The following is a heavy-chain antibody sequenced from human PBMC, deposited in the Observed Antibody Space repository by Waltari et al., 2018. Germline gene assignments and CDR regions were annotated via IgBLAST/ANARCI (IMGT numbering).Heavy chain of an antibody. CDR3: TKADTSGSDIYWYFDL. Sequence: EVQLVESGGDLVQPGGSLKLSCAASGFTFSGSAVHWVRQASGKGLEWVGRIRNKANIYGTAYAASVKGMFTISRDDSKNTAYLQMNSLKTEDTAVYFCTKADTSGSDIYWYFDLWGRGTLVTVSS. V-gene: IGHV3-73*02. CDR1: GFTFSGSA. J-gene: IGHJ2*01. D-gene: IGHD3-10*01. CDR2: IRNKANIYGT.